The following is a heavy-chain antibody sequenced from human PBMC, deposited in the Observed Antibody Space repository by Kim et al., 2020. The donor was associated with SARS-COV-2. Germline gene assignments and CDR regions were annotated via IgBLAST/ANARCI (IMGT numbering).Heavy chain of an antibody. J-gene: IGHJ6*02. CDR3: ARDGAAYCRSTSCYRNGMDV. Sequence: GGSLRLSCAASGFTVSSNYMSWVRQAPGKGLEWVSVIYSGGSTYYADSVKGRFTISRDNSKNTLYLQMNSLRAEDTAVYYCARDGAAYCRSTSCYRNGMDVWGQGTTVTVSS. CDR2: IYSGGST. V-gene: IGHV3-53*01. D-gene: IGHD2-2*02. CDR1: GFTVSSNY.